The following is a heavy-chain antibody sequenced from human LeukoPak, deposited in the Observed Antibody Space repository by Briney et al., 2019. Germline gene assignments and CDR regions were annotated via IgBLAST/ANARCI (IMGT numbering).Heavy chain of an antibody. J-gene: IGHJ5*02. CDR1: GDSISSNNYY. Sequence: KPSETLSLTCIVSGDSISSNNYYWGWIRQPPGKGLEWLGSIYYTGTTYNNPSLKSRVTISVDTSKNQFSLKLSSVTAADTAVYYCARGPYSSRFDPWGQGTLVTVSS. CDR2: IYYTGTT. V-gene: IGHV4-39*07. CDR3: ARGPYSSRFDP. D-gene: IGHD6-13*01.